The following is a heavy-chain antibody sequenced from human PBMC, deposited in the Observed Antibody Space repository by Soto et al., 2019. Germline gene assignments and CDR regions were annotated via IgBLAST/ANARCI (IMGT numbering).Heavy chain of an antibody. D-gene: IGHD5-12*01. J-gene: IGHJ4*02. CDR2: IYYSGST. Sequence: SETLSLTCTVSGGSISSYYWSWIRQPPGKGLEWIGYIYYSGSTNYNPSLKSRVTISVDTSKYQFSLKLSSVTAADTAVYYCARAGGYSAYTIDYWGQGTLVTVSS. CDR1: GGSISSYY. CDR3: ARAGGYSAYTIDY. V-gene: IGHV4-59*01.